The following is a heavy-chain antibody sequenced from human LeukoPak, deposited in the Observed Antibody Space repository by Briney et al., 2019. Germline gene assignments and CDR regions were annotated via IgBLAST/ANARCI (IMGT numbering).Heavy chain of an antibody. J-gene: IGHJ4*02. D-gene: IGHD6-13*01. CDR3: ARDKGSSWYYFDY. V-gene: IGHV3-30*04. CDR2: ISYDGSNK. Sequence: PGRSLRLSCAASGFTFSSYAMHWVRQAPGKGLEWVAVISYDGSNKYYADSVKGRFTISRDNSKNTLYLQMNSLRAEDTAVHYCARDKGSSWYYFDYWGQGTLVTVSS. CDR1: GFTFSSYA.